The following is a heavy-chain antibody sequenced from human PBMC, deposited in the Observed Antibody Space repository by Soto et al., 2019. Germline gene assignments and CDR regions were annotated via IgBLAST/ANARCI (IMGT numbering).Heavy chain of an antibody. J-gene: IGHJ5*02. CDR3: ARDLGYDYIWGSYRSGWFDP. V-gene: IGHV3-48*02. Sequence: EVQLVESGGGLVQPGGSLRLSCAASGFTFSSYSMNWVRQAPGKGLEWVSYISSSSSTIYYADSVKGRFTISRDNAKNSLYLQMNRLRDEDTAVYYCARDLGYDYIWGSYRSGWFDPWGQGTMVTVSS. D-gene: IGHD3-16*02. CDR1: GFTFSSYS. CDR2: ISSSSSTI.